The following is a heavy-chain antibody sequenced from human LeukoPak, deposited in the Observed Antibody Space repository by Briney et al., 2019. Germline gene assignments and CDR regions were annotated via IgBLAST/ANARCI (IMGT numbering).Heavy chain of an antibody. CDR2: INPNNGDT. Sequence: ASVKVSCKASGYTFSSYAMNWVRQAPGQGLEWMGWINPNNGDTKYAQKFLGRVTMTRDTSISTAYMELARLRSDDTAYYYCARREFFDAFDIWGQGTMVTVSS. D-gene: IGHD3-10*01. V-gene: IGHV1-2*02. CDR3: ARREFFDAFDI. CDR1: GYTFSSYA. J-gene: IGHJ3*02.